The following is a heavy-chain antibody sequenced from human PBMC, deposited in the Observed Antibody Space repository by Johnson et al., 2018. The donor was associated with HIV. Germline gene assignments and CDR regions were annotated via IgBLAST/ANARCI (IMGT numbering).Heavy chain of an antibody. CDR1: GFTFGNYA. CDR3: AKPPSMGADAFDI. J-gene: IGHJ3*02. CDR2: IWSDGSNK. D-gene: IGHD3-16*01. V-gene: IGHV3-33*06. Sequence: QVQLVESGGGVVQPERSLRLSCAASGFTFGNYAMHWVRQHPGEGLEWVAVIWSDGSNKYYADSVKGRFNISRDNSKNALYLQMSSLRPEDTAVYYCAKPPSMGADAFDIWGQGAMVTVSS.